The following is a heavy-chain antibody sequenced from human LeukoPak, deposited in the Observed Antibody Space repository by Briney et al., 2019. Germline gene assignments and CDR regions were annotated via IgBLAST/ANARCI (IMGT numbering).Heavy chain of an antibody. Sequence: SETLSLTCSVSGGSISRNNWSWIRQTPGKGLEWIGNMDDSGITNYNPSLGSRVTISVDTSKNQFSLRLSSVTAADTAVYYCARLQGDSTAVFDYWGQGTLVSVSS. V-gene: IGHV4-59*01. CDR3: ARLQGDSTAVFDY. J-gene: IGHJ4*02. CDR1: GGSISRNN. D-gene: IGHD2-21*01. CDR2: MDDSGIT.